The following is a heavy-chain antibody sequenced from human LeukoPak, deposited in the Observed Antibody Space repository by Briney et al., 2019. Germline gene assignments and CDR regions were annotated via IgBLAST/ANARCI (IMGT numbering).Heavy chain of an antibody. Sequence: GGSLRLSCAASGFTFSDYYMSWIRQAPGKGLEWVSYISTGGSTIYYADSVKGRFTISRDNAKNSLYLQMNSLRAEDTAVYYCARAQEGSYYSHYFDYWGQGTLVTVSS. J-gene: IGHJ4*02. V-gene: IGHV3-11*04. D-gene: IGHD1-26*01. CDR3: ARAQEGSYYSHYFDY. CDR2: ISTGGSTI. CDR1: GFTFSDYY.